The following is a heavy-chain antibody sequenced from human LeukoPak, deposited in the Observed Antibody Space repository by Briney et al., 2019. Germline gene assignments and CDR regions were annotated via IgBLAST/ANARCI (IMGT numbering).Heavy chain of an antibody. Sequence: GGSLRLSCAASGFTFSSYSMNWVRQAPGKGLEWVSYISSSSSTIYYSDSVKGRFTISRDNAKNSLYLQMNSLRAEDTAVYYCTRATVIVPYFWFDPWGQGTLVTVSS. CDR3: TRATVIVPYFWFDP. J-gene: IGHJ5*02. CDR1: GFTFSSYS. CDR2: ISSSSSTI. D-gene: IGHD4-17*01. V-gene: IGHV3-48*04.